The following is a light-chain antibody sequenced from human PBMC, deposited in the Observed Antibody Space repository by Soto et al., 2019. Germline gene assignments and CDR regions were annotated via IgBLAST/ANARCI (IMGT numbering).Light chain of an antibody. CDR2: EVS. V-gene: IGLV2-14*01. CDR3: SSYTRSSTDVV. J-gene: IGLJ2*01. Sequence: QSALTQPASVSGSPGQSITISCTGTSSDVGGYNYVSWYQQNPGKAPKLMIYEVSNRPSGVSNRFSGSKSGNTASLTISGLQAEDEADYYCSSYTRSSTDVVFGGGTKLTVL. CDR1: SSDVGGYNY.